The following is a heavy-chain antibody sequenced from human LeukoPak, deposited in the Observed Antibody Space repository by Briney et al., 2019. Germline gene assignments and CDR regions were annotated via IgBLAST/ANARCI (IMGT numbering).Heavy chain of an antibody. J-gene: IGHJ4*02. CDR3: ARGSVGVTTKIFDY. CDR1: GYRFTSYW. CDR2: IYPGDSDT. D-gene: IGHD2-21*02. V-gene: IGHV5-51*01. Sequence: GESLKISFKGSGYRFTSYWIGWVRPMPGKGLGWMGIIYPGDSDTRYSPSFRSQVTISADKSISTAYLQWSSLKASDTAMYYCARGSVGVTTKIFDYWGQGTLVTVSS.